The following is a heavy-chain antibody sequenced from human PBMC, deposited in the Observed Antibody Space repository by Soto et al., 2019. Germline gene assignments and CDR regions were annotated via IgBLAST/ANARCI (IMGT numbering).Heavy chain of an antibody. CDR1: GGSISSYY. J-gene: IGHJ4*02. V-gene: IGHV4-59*01. D-gene: IGHD3-10*01. CDR3: ARVTMVRGVITFDY. Sequence: SETLSLTCTVSGGSISSYYWSWIRQPPGKGLEWIGYIYYSGSTNYNPSLKSRVTISVDTSKNQFSLKLSSVTAADTAVYYCARVTMVRGVITFDYWGQGTLVTVSS. CDR2: IYYSGST.